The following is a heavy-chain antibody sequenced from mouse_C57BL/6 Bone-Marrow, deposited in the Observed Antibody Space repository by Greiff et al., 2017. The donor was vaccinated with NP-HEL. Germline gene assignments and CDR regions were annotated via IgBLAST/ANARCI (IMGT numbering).Heavy chain of an antibody. CDR2: IYPGDGDT. J-gene: IGHJ1*03. D-gene: IGHD1-1*01. CDR1: GYAFSSYW. V-gene: IGHV1-80*01. Sequence: QVQLKQSGAELVKPGASVKISCKASGYAFSSYWMNWVKQRPGKGLEWIGQIYPGDGDTNYNGKFKGKATLTADKSSSTAYMQLSSLTSEDSAVYFCASYYGSRNWYFDVWGTGTTVTVSS. CDR3: ASYYGSRNWYFDV.